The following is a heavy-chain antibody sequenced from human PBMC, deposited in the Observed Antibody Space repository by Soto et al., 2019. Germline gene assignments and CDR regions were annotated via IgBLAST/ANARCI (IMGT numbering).Heavy chain of an antibody. CDR2: IYPGDSDT. V-gene: IGHV5-51*03. CDR1: GYSFTRNW. J-gene: IGHJ4*02. CDR3: ASPVGAAQGRY. Sequence: EVQLVQSGAEVKKPGESLKISCQGSGYSFTRNWIAWVRQMPGKGLEWMGIIYPGDSDTNYSPSFQGQVTISAYKSISTAYLQWSSVRASDTAMYYCASPVGAAQGRYWGQGTLVSVSS. D-gene: IGHD3-10*01.